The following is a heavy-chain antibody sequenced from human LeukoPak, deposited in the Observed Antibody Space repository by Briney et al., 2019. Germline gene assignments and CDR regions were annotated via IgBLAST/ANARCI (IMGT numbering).Heavy chain of an antibody. D-gene: IGHD3-22*01. CDR1: GFIFSTYS. CDR3: AKVPYYYDDSGYYTEDY. Sequence: GGSLRLSCTASGFIFSTYSMSWVRQAPGKGLEWVSAITDSGGRTYYADSVKGRFTISRDNSKNTLYLQMNSLRAEDTAVYYCAKVPYYYDDSGYYTEDYWGQGTLVTVSS. CDR2: ITDSGGRT. V-gene: IGHV3-23*01. J-gene: IGHJ4*02.